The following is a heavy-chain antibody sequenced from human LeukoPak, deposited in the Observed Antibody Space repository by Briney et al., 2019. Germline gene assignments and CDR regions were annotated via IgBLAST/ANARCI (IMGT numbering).Heavy chain of an antibody. V-gene: IGHV4-59*08. D-gene: IGHD4-17*01. CDR2: IYYSGST. CDR1: GGSISSYY. CDR3: AGLLDYGDYGDAFDI. Sequence: PSETLSLTCTASGGSISSYYWSWIRQPPGKGLEWIGYIYYSGSTNYNPSLKSRVTISVDTSKNQFSLKLSSVTAADTAVYYCAGLLDYGDYGDAFDIWGQGTMVTVSS. J-gene: IGHJ3*02.